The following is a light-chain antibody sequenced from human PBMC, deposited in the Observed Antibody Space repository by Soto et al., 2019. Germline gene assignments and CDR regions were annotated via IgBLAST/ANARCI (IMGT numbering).Light chain of an antibody. CDR1: QSLSYW. J-gene: IGKJ2*01. CDR2: KAS. CDR3: QQYDRFPYT. Sequence: DIQMTQSPSTLSASVGDTVTITCRASQSLSYWLAWYQQKPGQAPKLLIHKASTLESGVPSRFSGSGSGTEFTLTISSLQPDDFATVYGQQYDRFPYTFGQGTKLEIK. V-gene: IGKV1-5*03.